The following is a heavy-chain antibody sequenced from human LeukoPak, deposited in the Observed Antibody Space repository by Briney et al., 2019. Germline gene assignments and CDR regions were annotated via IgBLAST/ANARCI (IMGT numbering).Heavy chain of an antibody. CDR1: GYSISSGYY. J-gene: IGHJ6*03. V-gene: IGHV4-38-2*02. CDR3: ARAGGFSSDFYYYYMDV. CDR2: IHHSGSA. Sequence: SETLSLTCSVSGYSISSGYYWGWIRQPPGKGLEWIGTIHHSGSADDNPSLKSRVSISLDTSKNQFSLKLSSVTAADTAVYYCARAGGFSSDFYYYYMDVWGKGTTVTVSS.